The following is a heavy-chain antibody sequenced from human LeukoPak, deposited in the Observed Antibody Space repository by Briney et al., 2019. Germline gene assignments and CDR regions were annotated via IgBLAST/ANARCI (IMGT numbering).Heavy chain of an antibody. Sequence: GGSLSLSCAVSGITLSNYGMSWLRQAPGKGLEWVAGISGSGGGTNYADSAQGRFTIARDNPKNTLYLQMNSLRAEDTAVYFCAKRGVVIRVFLVGFHKEAYYFDSWGQGALVTVSS. V-gene: IGHV3-23*01. CDR2: ISGSGGGT. CDR1: GITLSNYG. J-gene: IGHJ4*02. CDR3: AKRGVVIRVFLVGFHKEAYYFDS. D-gene: IGHD3-10*01.